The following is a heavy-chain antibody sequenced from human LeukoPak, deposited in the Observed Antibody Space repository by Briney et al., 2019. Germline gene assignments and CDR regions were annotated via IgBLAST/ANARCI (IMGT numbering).Heavy chain of an antibody. D-gene: IGHD3-16*01. Sequence: GGSLRLSCAASGFTFSNYAMHWVRQAPGKGLEWVAVISYDGSNKYYADSVKGRFTISRDNAKNSLYLQMNSLRAEDTAVYYCARADRLGAALLASFDYWGQGTLVTVSS. J-gene: IGHJ4*02. CDR3: ARADRLGAALLASFDY. CDR1: GFTFSNYA. V-gene: IGHV3-30*04. CDR2: ISYDGSNK.